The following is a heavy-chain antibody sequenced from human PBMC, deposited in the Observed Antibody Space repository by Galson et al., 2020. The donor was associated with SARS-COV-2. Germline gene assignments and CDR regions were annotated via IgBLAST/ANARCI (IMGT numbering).Heavy chain of an antibody. V-gene: IGHV3-33*01. CDR1: GFTFSSYG. D-gene: IGHD4-4*01. J-gene: IGHJ3*01. Sequence: GGSLRLSCAASGFTFSSYGMHWVRQAPGKGLEWVAFIWYDGTNQYYTDSVRGRFSISRDNSKNTVSLQMNSLRAEDTAVYYCARDGQSGAPYAVDCWGQGTTGTVSS. CDR2: IWYDGTNQ. CDR3: ARDGQSGAPYAVDC.